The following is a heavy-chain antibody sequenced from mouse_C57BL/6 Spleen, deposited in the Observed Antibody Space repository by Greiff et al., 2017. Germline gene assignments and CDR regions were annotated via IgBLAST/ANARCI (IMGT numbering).Heavy chain of an antibody. Sequence: VQLVESGAELVRPGTSVKMSCKASGYTFTNYWIGWAKQRPGHGLEWIGDIYPGGGYTNYNEKFKGKATLTADKSSSTAYMQFSSLTSEDSAIYYCARESNYAMDYWGQGTSVTVSS. V-gene: IGHV1-63*01. J-gene: IGHJ4*01. D-gene: IGHD5-1*01. CDR3: ARESNYAMDY. CDR2: IYPGGGYT. CDR1: GYTFTNYW.